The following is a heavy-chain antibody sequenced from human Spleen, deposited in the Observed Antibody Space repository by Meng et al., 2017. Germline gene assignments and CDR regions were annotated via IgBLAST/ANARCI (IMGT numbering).Heavy chain of an antibody. J-gene: IGHJ4*02. Sequence: QGQVVQSEAEVKKPGASVKVSCKVSDYTLTSDGFSWVRQAPGQGLQWMGWINIYNGITNYGRNFQGRVTLTTDTSTSTGYMELRSLTSDDTAVYYCATRGNPYLDRWGQGTLVTVSS. CDR3: ATRGNPYLDR. V-gene: IGHV1-18*04. CDR1: DYTLTSDG. CDR2: INIYNGIT.